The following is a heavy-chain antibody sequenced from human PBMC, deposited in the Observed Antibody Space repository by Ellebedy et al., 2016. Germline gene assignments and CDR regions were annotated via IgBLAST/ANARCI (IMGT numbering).Heavy chain of an antibody. V-gene: IGHV3-23*01. CDR2: ISAGGETT. CDR3: RQGHYFDQ. Sequence: GGSLRLSXAASGIGFSAFFMSWVRRVPGKGLEWVATISAGGETTYFADSVRGRFTVSRDNSKNTLYLQMNNLRVDDTAVYYCRQGHYFDQWGQGALVTVSS. CDR1: GIGFSAFF. J-gene: IGHJ4*02.